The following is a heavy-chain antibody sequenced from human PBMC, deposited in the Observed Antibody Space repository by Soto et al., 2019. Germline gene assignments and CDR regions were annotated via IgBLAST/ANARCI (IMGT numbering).Heavy chain of an antibody. D-gene: IGHD5-12*01. CDR2: INTYNGMT. CDR1: GYTFINYH. Sequence: QVQLVQSGGEVKKPGASVTVSCKASGYTFINYHITWVRQAPGQGLEWMAWINTYNGMTDYAQRFQGRVTMTRDISPSTAYMELRNLGSDDTAVYFCAKSPRGEMATDWGQGTLVTVSS. J-gene: IGHJ4*02. CDR3: AKSPRGEMATD. V-gene: IGHV1-18*01.